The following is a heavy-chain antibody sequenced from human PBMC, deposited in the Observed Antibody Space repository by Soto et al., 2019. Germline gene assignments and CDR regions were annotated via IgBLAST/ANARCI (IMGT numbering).Heavy chain of an antibody. D-gene: IGHD6-13*01. V-gene: IGHV4-31*03. Sequence: QVQLQESGPGLVKPSQTLSLTCTVSGGSISSGGYYWSWIRQHPGKGLEWIGYIYYSGSTYYNPSLXXXVXXSVDTSKNQFALKLSSVPAADTAVYYCASSFGVAAAGPFDYWGQGTLVTVSS. J-gene: IGHJ4*02. CDR2: IYYSGST. CDR1: GGSISSGGYY. CDR3: ASSFGVAAAGPFDY.